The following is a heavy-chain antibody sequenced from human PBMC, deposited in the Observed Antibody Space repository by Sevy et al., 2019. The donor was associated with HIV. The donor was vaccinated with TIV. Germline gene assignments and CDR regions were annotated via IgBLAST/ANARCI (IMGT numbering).Heavy chain of an antibody. D-gene: IGHD2-21*01. CDR1: GFPFNDHA. J-gene: IGHJ6*02. V-gene: IGHV3-9*01. CDR2: VSWNSRNI. Sequence: GGSLRLSCAASGFPFNDHAMHWVRQVPGKGLEWVSGVSWNSRNIGYAHSVKGRFTISRDNARQFLYLEMNSLRPEDTAFYYCAKDINRGCDGVNCYSYYYYFYGLDVWGQGTTVTVSS. CDR3: AKDINRGCDGVNCYSYYYYFYGLDV.